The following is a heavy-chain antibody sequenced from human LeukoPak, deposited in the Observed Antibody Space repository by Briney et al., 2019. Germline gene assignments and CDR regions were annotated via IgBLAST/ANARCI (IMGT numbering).Heavy chain of an antibody. D-gene: IGHD3-10*01. J-gene: IGHJ4*02. CDR3: AKTGGPWD. Sequence: GGSLRLSCAASGFTVSNNFLTWVRQAPGKGLEWVSVIYSGGTTYYADSVKGRFTISRDTSRNTLYLQMNSLRAEDTAVYCCAKTGGPWDWGQGTLVIVSS. CDR1: GFTVSNNF. CDR2: IYSGGTT. V-gene: IGHV3-53*01.